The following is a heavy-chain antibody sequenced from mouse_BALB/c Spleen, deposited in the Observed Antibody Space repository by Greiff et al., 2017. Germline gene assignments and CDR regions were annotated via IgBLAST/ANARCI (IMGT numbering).Heavy chain of an antibody. V-gene: IGHV1-4*01. J-gene: IGHJ4*01. CDR3: ASGPGYAMDY. Sequence: QVQLKQSGAELARPGASVKMSCKASGYTFTSYTMHWVKQRPGQGLEWIGYINPSSGYTNYNQKFKDKATLTADKSSSTAYMQLSSLTSEDSAVYYCASGPGYAMDYWGQGTSVTVSS. CDR2: INPSSGYT. CDR1: GYTFTSYT.